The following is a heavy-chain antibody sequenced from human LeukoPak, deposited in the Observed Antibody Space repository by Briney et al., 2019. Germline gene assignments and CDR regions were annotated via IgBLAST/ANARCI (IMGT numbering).Heavy chain of an antibody. CDR2: ISYDGSNK. J-gene: IGHJ2*01. CDR3: ARAAYSSTWYSRYFDL. D-gene: IGHD6-13*01. CDR1: GFSFSSYA. Sequence: PGRSLRLSCAASGFSFSSYALHWVRQAPGKGLEWVAVISYDGSNKYYADSVKGRFTISRENAKNSLYLQMNSLRAGDTAVYYCARAAYSSTWYSRYFDLWGRGTLVTVSS. V-gene: IGHV3-30*14.